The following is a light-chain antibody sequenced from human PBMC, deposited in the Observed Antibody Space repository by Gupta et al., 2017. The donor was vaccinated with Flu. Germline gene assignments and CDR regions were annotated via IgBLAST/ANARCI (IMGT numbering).Light chain of an antibody. CDR3: DAWDDSRNGRV. J-gene: IGLJ3*02. CDR1: ISKIGSNN. V-gene: IGLV1-44*01. Sequence: RVTMSWSGSISKIGSNNVNWYQQRPEAAPNLLMHSNNQRLSGVPERFSGSKSATSASLAISGLQAEDEADYYCDAWDDSRNGRVFGGGTKLTVL. CDR2: SNN.